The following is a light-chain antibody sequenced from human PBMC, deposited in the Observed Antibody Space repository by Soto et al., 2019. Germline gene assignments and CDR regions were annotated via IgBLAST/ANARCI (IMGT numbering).Light chain of an antibody. CDR2: NNN. V-gene: IGLV1-44*01. J-gene: IGLJ2*01. CDR3: AAWDDSLSPHVV. CDR1: SPNIGSYG. Sequence: QAVVTQPPSASGTPGQRVTISCSGSSPNIGSYGVNWYQQLPGTAPKLLIYNNNQRPSGVPDRFSGSKSGTSASLAISGLQSEDEADYYCAAWDDSLSPHVVFGGGTKVTVL.